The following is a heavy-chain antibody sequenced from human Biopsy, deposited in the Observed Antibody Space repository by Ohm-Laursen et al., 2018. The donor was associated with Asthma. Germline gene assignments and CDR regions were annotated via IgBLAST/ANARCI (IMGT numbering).Heavy chain of an antibody. Sequence: SLRLSCAASGFSFNSYGMHWVRQAPGKGLEWVAVIWYDGSNKYYADSVKGRFTISRDNSKNTLYLQMNSLRAEDTAVYYCARDPAGYYYFDYWGQGTLVTVSS. V-gene: IGHV3-33*08. CDR1: GFSFNSYG. D-gene: IGHD3-22*01. CDR2: IWYDGSNK. CDR3: ARDPAGYYYFDY. J-gene: IGHJ4*02.